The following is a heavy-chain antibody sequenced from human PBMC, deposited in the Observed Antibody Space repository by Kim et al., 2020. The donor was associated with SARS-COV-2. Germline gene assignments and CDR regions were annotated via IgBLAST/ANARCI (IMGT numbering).Heavy chain of an antibody. CDR2: IRTTAESGA. D-gene: IGHD3-16*01. J-gene: IGHJ4*02. CDR1: GFTFSTYP. Sequence: GGSLRLSCVASGFTFSTYPMNWVRQAPGKGLEWISNIRTTAESGAHYADSVKGRFTVSRDDAKSSLYLQMDSLRDDDTAVYYCARDLAYGFDYWGQGALVTVSA. CDR3: ARDLAYGFDY. V-gene: IGHV3-48*02.